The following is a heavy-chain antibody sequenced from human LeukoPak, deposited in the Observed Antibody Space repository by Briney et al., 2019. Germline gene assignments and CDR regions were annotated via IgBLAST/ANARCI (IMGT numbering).Heavy chain of an antibody. CDR2: MNPNSGNT. V-gene: IGHV1-8*03. Sequence: ASVKVSCKASGGTFSSYAISWVRQAPGQGLEWMGWMNPNSGNTGYAQKFQGRVTITRNTSISTAYMELSSLRSEDTAVYYCARGFRDFWSGYHSTIDYWGQGTLVTVSS. CDR3: ARGFRDFWSGYHSTIDY. D-gene: IGHD3-3*01. CDR1: GGTFSSYA. J-gene: IGHJ4*02.